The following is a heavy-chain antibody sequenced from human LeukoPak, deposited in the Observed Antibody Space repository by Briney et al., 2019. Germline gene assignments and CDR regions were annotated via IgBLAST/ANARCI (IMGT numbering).Heavy chain of an antibody. CDR2: ISAYNGNT. J-gene: IGHJ6*02. CDR3: ARDPRGTVGATTGTIYYYYGMDV. CDR1: GYTFTSYG. D-gene: IGHD1-26*01. Sequence: ASVKVSCKASGYTFTSYGISWVRQAPGQGLEWMGWISAYNGNTNYAQKLQGRVTMTTDTSTSTAYMELRSLRSDDTAVYYCARDPRGTVGATTGTIYYYYGMDVWGQGTTVTVSS. V-gene: IGHV1-18*01.